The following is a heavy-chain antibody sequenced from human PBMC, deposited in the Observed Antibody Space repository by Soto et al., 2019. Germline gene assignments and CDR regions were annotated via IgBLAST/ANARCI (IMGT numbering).Heavy chain of an antibody. CDR2: IWYDGSNK. V-gene: IGHV3-33*01. Sequence: QVQLVESGGGVVQPGRSLRLSCAASGFTFRSYGMHWVRQAPGKGLEWVAVIWYDGSNKYYADSVKGRFTISRDNSKNTLYLQMNSLRAEDTAVYYCARDVRIYDSTGYYVGDFDYWGQGTLVTVSS. CDR1: GFTFRSYG. J-gene: IGHJ4*02. D-gene: IGHD3-22*01. CDR3: ARDVRIYDSTGYYVGDFDY.